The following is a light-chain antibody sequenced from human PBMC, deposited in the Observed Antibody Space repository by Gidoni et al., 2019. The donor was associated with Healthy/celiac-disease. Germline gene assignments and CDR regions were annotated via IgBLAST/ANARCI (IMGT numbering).Light chain of an antibody. J-gene: IGKJ1*01. CDR3: QQSYSTPPT. Sequence: EIQMAQAPSSRSATVRDRGTITCRASQSISSNLNWYQQKPGKAPKLLIYAASSLQSGVPSGFSGSGSGTDFTLTISSLQPEDFATYYCQQSYSTPPTFGRGTKVEIK. V-gene: IGKV1-39*01. CDR1: QSISSN. CDR2: AAS.